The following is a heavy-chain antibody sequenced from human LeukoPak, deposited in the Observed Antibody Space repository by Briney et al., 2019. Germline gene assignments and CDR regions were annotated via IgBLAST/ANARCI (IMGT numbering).Heavy chain of an antibody. CDR1: DGSFSGYH. CDR2: VNHGGTT. CDR3: ARGVISVVRGFYYYYGMDV. D-gene: IGHD3-10*01. J-gene: IGHJ6*04. Sequence: SETLSLTCAVFDGSFSGYHWSWIRQSPGKGLEWIGEVNHGGTTIYNPSLKSRVTISVDTTKNQLSLKLSSVTAADTAVYYCARGVISVVRGFYYYYGMDVWGKGTTVTVSS. V-gene: IGHV4-34*01.